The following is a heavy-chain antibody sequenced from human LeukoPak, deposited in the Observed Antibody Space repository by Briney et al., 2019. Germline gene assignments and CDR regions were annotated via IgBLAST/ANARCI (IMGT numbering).Heavy chain of an antibody. CDR2: IYYSGNT. D-gene: IGHD3-22*01. CDR1: GGSISTYY. V-gene: IGHV4-59*08. Sequence: SETLSLTCTVSGGSISTYYWSWIRQPPGKGLEWIGYIYYSGNTNYNPSLKSRVTISVDTSKNQFSLKLSSVIAADTAVYYCARHGGYDRSGYWFDPWGQGTLVTVSS. J-gene: IGHJ5*02. CDR3: ARHGGYDRSGYWFDP.